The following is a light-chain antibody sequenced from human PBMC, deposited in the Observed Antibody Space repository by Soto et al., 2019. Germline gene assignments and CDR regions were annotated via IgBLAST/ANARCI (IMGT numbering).Light chain of an antibody. J-gene: IGKJ1*01. CDR2: LAS. CDR1: QSLLNSNGYKS. CDR3: MQHTHWPHT. Sequence: DIVMARAPLSRPVTPGEPASISCRSSQSLLNSNGYKSLDWYLQKPGQSPQLLIYLASSRASGVPARFSGSGSGTDFTLTISRVEAEDVGFYYCMQHTHWPHTFGQGTKVDIK. V-gene: IGKV2-28*01.